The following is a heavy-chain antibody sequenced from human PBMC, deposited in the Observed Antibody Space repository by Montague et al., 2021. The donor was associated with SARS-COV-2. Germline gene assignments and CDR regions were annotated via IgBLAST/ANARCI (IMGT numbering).Heavy chain of an antibody. D-gene: IGHD3-10*01. CDR3: ARLGDGVVPSPILGVGPYYSYYYMDV. V-gene: IGHV4-34*01. CDR1: GGSFSTYS. J-gene: IGHJ6*03. CDR2: IHHGGST. Sequence: SETLSLTCAVHGGSFSTYSWNWIRNPPGKGLEWIGEIHHGGSTNYNPSLKSRVTISADTSKNQFSLKLTSVAAADTAVYYCARLGDGVVPSPILGVGPYYSYYYMDVWGKGTTVTVSS.